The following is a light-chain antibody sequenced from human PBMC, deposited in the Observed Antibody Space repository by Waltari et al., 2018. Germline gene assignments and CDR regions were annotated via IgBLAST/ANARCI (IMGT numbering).Light chain of an antibody. CDR1: QSPRHSNGYYY. CDR3: MQGRQTPFT. J-gene: IGKJ2*01. CDR2: FGS. Sequence: DIMMTQPPISPPVTPGVPANISCRSSQSPRHSNGYYYLDWYLQKPGQSPQILIYFGSNRAYGVADMFSGSASGTDFTLKVSRVEAEDGCGYFCMQGRQTPFTFGQGTKLEI. V-gene: IGKV2-28*01.